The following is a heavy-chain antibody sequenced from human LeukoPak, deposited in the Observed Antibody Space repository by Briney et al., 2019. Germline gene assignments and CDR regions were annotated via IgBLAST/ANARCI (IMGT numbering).Heavy chain of an antibody. V-gene: IGHV3-15*01. Sequence: GGSLRLSCAASGFPFSVAWMNWVRQAPGKGLEWVGRIKTKAQGEIKTYAAPVEGRVTISRDDLKNTLYLQMNSLRTEDTALYYSTTGSYEGYWGQGTLVTVSS. D-gene: IGHD3-16*01. CDR2: IKTKAQGEIK. CDR1: GFPFSVAW. CDR3: TTGSYEGY. J-gene: IGHJ1*01.